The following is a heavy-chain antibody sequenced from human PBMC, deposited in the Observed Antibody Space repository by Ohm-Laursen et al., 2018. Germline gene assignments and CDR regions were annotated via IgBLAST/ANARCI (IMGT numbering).Heavy chain of an antibody. CDR3: AHGRYSYAAYYFDY. CDR1: GFSLSTRGVR. D-gene: IGHD5-18*01. V-gene: IGHV2-5*02. CDR2: HYWDDDK. J-gene: IGHJ4*02. Sequence: PTQTLTLTCTFSGFSLSTRGVRVGWIRQPPGMALEWLALHYWDDDKRYSPSLKSRLTPTKDTSKNQVVLTMTNMYPVDPATYYCAHGRYSYAAYYFDYWGQGTLVTVSS.